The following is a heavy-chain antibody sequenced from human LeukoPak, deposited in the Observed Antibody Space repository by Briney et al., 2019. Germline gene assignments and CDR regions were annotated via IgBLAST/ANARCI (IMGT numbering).Heavy chain of an antibody. V-gene: IGHV3-23*01. CDR3: AKGSEGGGDAFDI. CDR1: GFTLRNYA. CDR2: ISGSGGST. Sequence: GGSLRLSCAASGFTLRNYAMSWVRQAPGKGLEWVSAISGSGGSTYYADSVKGRFTISRDNSKNTLYLQMNSLRAEDTAVYYCAKGSEGGGDAFDIWGQGTMVTVSS. J-gene: IGHJ3*02. D-gene: IGHD3-16*01.